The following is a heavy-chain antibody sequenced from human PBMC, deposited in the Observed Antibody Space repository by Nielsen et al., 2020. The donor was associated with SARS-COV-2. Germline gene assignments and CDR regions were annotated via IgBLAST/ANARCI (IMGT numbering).Heavy chain of an antibody. CDR1: GYTFSTYA. D-gene: IGHD3-10*01. Sequence: ASVKVSCKASGYTFSTYAMHWVRQAPGQRLEWMGWINAGNGNAKYPQKFQGRVTITRDTSASKAYMEVRSLRSEDTAVYYCARGSGYGSGSYWGYWGQGTLVTVSS. V-gene: IGHV1-3*01. J-gene: IGHJ4*02. CDR2: INAGNGNA. CDR3: ARGSGYGSGSYWGY.